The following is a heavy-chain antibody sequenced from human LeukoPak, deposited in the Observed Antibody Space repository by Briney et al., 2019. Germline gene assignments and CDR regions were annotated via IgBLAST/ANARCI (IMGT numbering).Heavy chain of an antibody. CDR2: IWYDGSNK. CDR1: GFTFSSYG. D-gene: IGHD3-22*01. V-gene: IGHV3-33*01. CDR3: ARDSSNDWYYYDSSGYPDY. Sequence: GRSLRLSCAASGFTFSSYGMHWVRQAPGKGLEWVAVIWYDGSNKYYADSVKGRFTISRDNSKNTLYLQMNSLRAEDTAVYYCARDSSNDWYYYDSSGYPDYWGQGTLVTVSS. J-gene: IGHJ4*02.